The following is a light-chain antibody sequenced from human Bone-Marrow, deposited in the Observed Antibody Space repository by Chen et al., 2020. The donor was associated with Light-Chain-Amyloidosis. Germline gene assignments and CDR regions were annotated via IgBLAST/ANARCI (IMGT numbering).Light chain of an antibody. CDR2: DNT. CDR3: GTWDSSLNSWL. CDR1: SSNLGERY. J-gene: IGLJ2*01. V-gene: IGLV1-51*01. Sequence: QSVLTQPPSVSAASGQRVIISCSGGSSNLGERYVSWYQPLPYTAPRLVIFDNTRRPSGIPARFAGSKSGTSATLAISGLQTGDEGDYYCGTWDSSLNSWLFGGGTKLTVL.